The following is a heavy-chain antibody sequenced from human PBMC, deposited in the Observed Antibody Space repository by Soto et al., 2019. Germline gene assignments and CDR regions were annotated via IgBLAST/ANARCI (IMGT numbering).Heavy chain of an antibody. Sequence: EVHLAESGGRLVQPGGSLRLSCAASGFTFNNHAMTWVRQAPGQGLEWVATVRSGGGATYYADSVKGRFTVSRANSKNTVSLHMDSLRADDTARYYCARDRLGFGDLDSWGPGTLLTVSS. CDR3: ARDRLGFGDLDS. D-gene: IGHD3-10*01. V-gene: IGHV3-23*04. CDR1: GFTFNNHA. CDR2: VRSGGGAT. J-gene: IGHJ4*02.